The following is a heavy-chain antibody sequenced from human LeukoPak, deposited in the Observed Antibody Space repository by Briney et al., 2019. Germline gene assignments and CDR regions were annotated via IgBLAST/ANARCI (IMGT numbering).Heavy chain of an antibody. J-gene: IGHJ5*02. D-gene: IGHD2-8*02. V-gene: IGHV3-48*01. CDR3: ARGLTGVGA. Sequence: GGTLRLSCAASGFTFSSYSMNWVRQAPGKGLEWVSYISSSSSTIYYADSVKGRFTISRDNAKNSLYLQMHSLIADDTPVYYCARGLTGVGAWGQGTLVTVS. CDR1: GFTFSSYS. CDR2: ISSSSSTI.